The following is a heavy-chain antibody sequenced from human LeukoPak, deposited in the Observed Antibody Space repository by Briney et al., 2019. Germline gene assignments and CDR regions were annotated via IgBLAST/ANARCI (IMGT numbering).Heavy chain of an antibody. Sequence: GGSLRLFCAASGFAFSVYAMRWLRQPPGKGLEWVSTINANSGITSYAASVRGRFTISRDNSKNALYLQLNTLRADDTATYYCAKPISGGLAVTADWFHPWGQGTLVVVSS. D-gene: IGHD2-21*02. CDR2: INANSGIT. J-gene: IGHJ5*01. CDR3: AKPISGGLAVTADWFHP. CDR1: GFAFSVYA. V-gene: IGHV3-23*01.